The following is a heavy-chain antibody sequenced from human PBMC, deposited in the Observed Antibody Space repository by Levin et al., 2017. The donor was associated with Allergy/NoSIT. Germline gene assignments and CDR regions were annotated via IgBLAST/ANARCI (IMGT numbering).Heavy chain of an antibody. CDR3: ARVTQIRYFDWFPDY. D-gene: IGHD3-9*01. V-gene: IGHV3-33*01. CDR2: IWYDGSNK. Sequence: LSLTCAASGFTFSSYGMHWVRQAPGKGLEWVAVIWYDGSNKYYADSVKGRFTISRDNSKNTLYLQMNSLRAEDTAVYYCARVTQIRYFDWFPDYWGQGTLVTVSS. CDR1: GFTFSSYG. J-gene: IGHJ4*02.